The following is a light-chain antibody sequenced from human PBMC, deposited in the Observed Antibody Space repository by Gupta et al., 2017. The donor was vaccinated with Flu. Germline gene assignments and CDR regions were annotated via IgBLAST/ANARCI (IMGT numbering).Light chain of an antibody. CDR2: AAS. Sequence: PSFLSASGEDRVTTICRASEGISSYLGWYQQKPGKAPKLLIYAASNLQSGVPSRFSGSGSGRQFTLTIRSLQPEDFATYFCQQVNSYPSTFGQGTKLEIK. CDR1: EGISSY. J-gene: IGKJ2*01. V-gene: IGKV1-9*01. CDR3: QQVNSYPST.